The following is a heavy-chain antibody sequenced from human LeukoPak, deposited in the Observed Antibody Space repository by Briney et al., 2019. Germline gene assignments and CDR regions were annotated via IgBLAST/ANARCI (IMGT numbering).Heavy chain of an antibody. CDR2: TYYRSKWYN. CDR1: GDSVSSNSAA. J-gene: IGHJ6*02. CDR3: ARDLAAAGFYYYYGMDV. V-gene: IGHV6-1*01. D-gene: IGHD6-13*01. Sequence: SQTLSLTCAISGDSVSSNSAAWNWIRHSPSRGLEWLGRTYYRSKWYNDYAVSVKSRITINPDTSKNQFSLQLNSVTPEDTAVYYCARDLAAAGFYYYYGMDVWGQGTTVTVSS.